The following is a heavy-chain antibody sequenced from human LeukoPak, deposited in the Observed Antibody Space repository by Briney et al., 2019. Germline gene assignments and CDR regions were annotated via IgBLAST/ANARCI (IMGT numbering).Heavy chain of an antibody. CDR1: GSSISSNV. D-gene: IGHD3-16*01. V-gene: IGHV3-23*01. J-gene: IGHJ1*01. CDR2: SSSIGGRT. Sequence: ETLSLTCTVSGSSISSNVYWGWIRQPPGKGLEWVSGSSSIGGRTYYADSVKGRFTVTRDNSRNTLHLQMNSLRVEDTGVYYCAKDDAWGRFYHWGQGTLVTVSS. CDR3: AKDDAWGRFYH.